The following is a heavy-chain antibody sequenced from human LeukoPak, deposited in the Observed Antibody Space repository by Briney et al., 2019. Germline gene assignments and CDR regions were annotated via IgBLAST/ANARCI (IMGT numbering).Heavy chain of an antibody. CDR1: GYSFTSYW. D-gene: IGHD2-15*01. V-gene: IGHV5-10-1*01. CDR3: ARPVGRYCSGGSCYYY. Sequence: GESLRISCKGSGYSFTSYWISWVRQMPGKGLEWMGRIDPSDSYTNYSPSFQGHVTISADKSISTAYLQWSSLKASDTATYYCARPVGRYCSGGSCYYYWGQGTLVTVSS. CDR2: IDPSDSYT. J-gene: IGHJ4*02.